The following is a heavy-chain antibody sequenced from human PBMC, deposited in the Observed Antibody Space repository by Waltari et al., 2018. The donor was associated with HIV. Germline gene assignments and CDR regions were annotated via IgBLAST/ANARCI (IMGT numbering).Heavy chain of an antibody. Sequence: QVQLVQSGAEVKKPGASVKVSCKASGYTFTSYGISWVRQAPGQGLEWRGWVRAYKGNTNDAQKLQGEGTMTTDTPTSTADMRLRSLRSDDTAVYYCARINCTSVSCYASLDYWGQGTLVTVSS. CDR2: VRAYKGNT. V-gene: IGHV1-18*01. CDR1: GYTFTSYG. J-gene: IGHJ4*02. D-gene: IGHD2-2*01. CDR3: ARINCTSVSCYASLDY.